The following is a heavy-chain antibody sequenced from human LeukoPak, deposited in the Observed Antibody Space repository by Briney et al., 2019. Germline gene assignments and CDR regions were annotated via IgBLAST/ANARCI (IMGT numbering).Heavy chain of an antibody. Sequence: GGSLRLSCAASAFTFSTYSMNWLRQAPGKGLEWVSSISSGSGYIYYADSVKGRFTISRDNAKNSLYLQMNSLRAEDTAVYYCAREFEAVAAVDYWGQGTLVTVSS. V-gene: IGHV3-21*01. CDR2: ISSGSGYI. J-gene: IGHJ4*02. CDR3: AREFEAVAAVDY. CDR1: AFTFSTYS. D-gene: IGHD6-19*01.